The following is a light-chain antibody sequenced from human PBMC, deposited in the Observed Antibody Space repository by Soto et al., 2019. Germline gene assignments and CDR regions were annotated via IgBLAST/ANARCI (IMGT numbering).Light chain of an antibody. V-gene: IGKV2-30*02. J-gene: IGKJ1*01. CDR2: KAC. CDR3: MQGTHWPWT. CDR1: QSLAHSDGNTY. Sequence: DVVMTQPPLFLPVTLGQPASISCRSSQSLAHSDGNTYLTWFQQRPGQSPRRLIYKACNRDSGVPDRFSGSGSGTDFTLKISGVEAEDVAVYYCMQGTHWPWTFGQGTKVDIK.